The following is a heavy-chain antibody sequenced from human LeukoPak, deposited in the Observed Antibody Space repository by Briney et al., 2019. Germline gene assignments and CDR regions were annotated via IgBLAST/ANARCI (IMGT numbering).Heavy chain of an antibody. V-gene: IGHV3-7*01. Sequence: GGSLRLSCAASGFTFSSYWMSWVRQAPGKGLEWVANIKQDGSEKYYVDSVKGRFTISRDNAKNSLYLQMNSLRAEDTAVYYCARDRRIQLWLDPFDYWGQGTLVTVSS. CDR1: GFTFSSYW. CDR2: IKQDGSEK. CDR3: ARDRRIQLWLDPFDY. J-gene: IGHJ4*02. D-gene: IGHD5-18*01.